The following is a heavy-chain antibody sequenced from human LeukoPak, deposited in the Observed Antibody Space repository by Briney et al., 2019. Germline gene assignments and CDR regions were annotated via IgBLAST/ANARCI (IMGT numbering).Heavy chain of an antibody. Sequence: GGSLRLSCAASGFTFSSYSMNWVRQAPGKGLEWVSCITSSSDYIEYADSVKGRFTISRDNAKNSLYLEMNSLKAEDTAVYYCARDAQNWGDAFDIWGQGTMVTVSS. CDR1: GFTFSSYS. D-gene: IGHD7-27*01. CDR3: ARDAQNWGDAFDI. V-gene: IGHV3-21*01. J-gene: IGHJ3*02. CDR2: ITSSSDYI.